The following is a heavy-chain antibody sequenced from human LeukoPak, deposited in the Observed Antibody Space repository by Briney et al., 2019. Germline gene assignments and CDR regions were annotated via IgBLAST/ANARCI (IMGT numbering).Heavy chain of an antibody. CDR2: IKEDGSER. V-gene: IGHV3-7*05. D-gene: IGHD6-6*01. CDR1: EXTVTTNY. Sequence: GGSLRLSCAAFEXTVTTNYVSWVRQAPGKGLEWVANIKEDGSERYYVDSVKGRFTVSRDNTKNSLYLQMNSLRAEDTAVYYCGRIGYRSSTFDYWGQGTPVTVSS. CDR3: GRIGYRSSTFDY. J-gene: IGHJ4*02.